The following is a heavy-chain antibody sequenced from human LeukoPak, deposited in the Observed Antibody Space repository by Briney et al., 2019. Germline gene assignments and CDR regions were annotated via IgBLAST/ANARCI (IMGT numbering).Heavy chain of an antibody. CDR3: AKLLGTVTTYDY. J-gene: IGHJ4*02. Sequence: GGSLRLSCEASGFTFSRNWMSWVRQAPGKGLEWMASINPGGSQKFYVDYVKGRFTISRDNTKSSLYLEMNSLGAEDTAMYYCAKLLGTVTTYDYWGQGIRVTVSS. V-gene: IGHV3-7*03. CDR1: GFTFSRNW. CDR2: INPGGSQK. D-gene: IGHD2/OR15-2a*01.